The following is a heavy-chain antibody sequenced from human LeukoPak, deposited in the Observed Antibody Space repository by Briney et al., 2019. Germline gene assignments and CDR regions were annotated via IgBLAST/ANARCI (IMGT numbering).Heavy chain of an antibody. CDR1: GFTFSSYG. CDR3: AKDPGYGSGSYLDY. CDR2: ISYDGSNK. J-gene: IGHJ4*02. V-gene: IGHV3-30*18. D-gene: IGHD3-10*01. Sequence: AGSLRLSCAASGFTFSSYGMHWVRQAPGKGLEWVAVISYDGSNKYYADSVKGRFTISRDNSKNTLYLQMNSLRAEDTAVYYCAKDPGYGSGSYLDYWGQGTLVTVSS.